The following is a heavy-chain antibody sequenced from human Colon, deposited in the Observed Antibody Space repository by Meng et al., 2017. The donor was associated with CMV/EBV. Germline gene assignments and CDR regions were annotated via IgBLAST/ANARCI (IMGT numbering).Heavy chain of an antibody. CDR3: ARDGGGRHNSYYGLDV. CDR2: IRSQPNSYAT. Sequence: GGSLRLSCGASEFTFSAHYMDWVRQAPGKGLEWVGQIRSQPNSYATTYAPSVKGRFIISRDDSKNSLYLEMNDLQIEDSAIYYCARDGGGRHNSYYGLDVWGQGTTVPSP. V-gene: IGHV3-72*01. D-gene: IGHD3-10*01. J-gene: IGHJ6*02. CDR1: EFTFSAHY.